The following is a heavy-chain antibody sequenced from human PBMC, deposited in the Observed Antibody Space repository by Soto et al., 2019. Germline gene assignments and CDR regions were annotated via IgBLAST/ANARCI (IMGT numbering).Heavy chain of an antibody. V-gene: IGHV3-33*01. D-gene: IGHD5-18*01. CDR3: ASGVDGRIQLWPTAR. CDR1: GFTFSSYG. Sequence: QVQLVESGGGVVQPGRSLRLSCAASGFTFSSYGMHWVRQAPGKGLEWVAVIWYDGSNKYYADSVKGRFTISRDNSKKTLDLQLNSLRAEEKAVYYCASGVDGRIQLWPTARWGPGTLVNVSS. J-gene: IGHJ4*02. CDR2: IWYDGSNK.